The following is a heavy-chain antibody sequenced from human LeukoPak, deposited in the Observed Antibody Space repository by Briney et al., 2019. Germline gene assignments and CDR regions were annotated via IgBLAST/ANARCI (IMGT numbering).Heavy chain of an antibody. CDR3: ATPRLAAAGAEYFQH. J-gene: IGHJ1*01. CDR2: FDPEDGET. V-gene: IGHV1-24*01. D-gene: IGHD6-13*01. CDR1: GYTLTELS. Sequence: ASVKVSCKVSGYTLTELSMHWVRQAPGKGLEWMGSFDPEDGETIYAQKFQGRVTMTEDTSTDTAYMELSSLRSEDTAVYYCATPRLAAAGAEYFQHWGQGTLVTVSS.